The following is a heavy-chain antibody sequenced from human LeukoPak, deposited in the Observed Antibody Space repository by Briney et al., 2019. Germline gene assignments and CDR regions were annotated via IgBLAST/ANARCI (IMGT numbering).Heavy chain of an antibody. CDR3: ARAGDSWYFDY. V-gene: IGHV4-31*03. CDR2: IYYSGST. J-gene: IGHJ4*02. D-gene: IGHD3-10*01. Sequence: SETLSLTCTVSGGSISSGGYYWSWIRQHPGKGLEWIGHIYYSGSTYYNPSLKSRVTISVDTSKNQFSLKLSSVTAADMAVYYCARAGDSWYFDYWGQGTLVTVSS. CDR1: GGSISSGGYY.